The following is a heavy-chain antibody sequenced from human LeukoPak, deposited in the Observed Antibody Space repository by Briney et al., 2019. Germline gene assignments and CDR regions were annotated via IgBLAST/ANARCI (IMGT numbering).Heavy chain of an antibody. J-gene: IGHJ4*02. CDR3: ARDLYDSSGYTFDY. V-gene: IGHV3-48*01. D-gene: IGHD3-22*01. CDR1: GFTFISYS. CDR2: ISGSSSAI. Sequence: PGGSLRLSCAASGFTFISYSMNWVRQAPGKGLEWVSSISGSSSAIYYADSVQGRFTISRDNAQKSLYLQMNSLRAEDTAVYYCARDLYDSSGYTFDYWGQGTLVTVSS.